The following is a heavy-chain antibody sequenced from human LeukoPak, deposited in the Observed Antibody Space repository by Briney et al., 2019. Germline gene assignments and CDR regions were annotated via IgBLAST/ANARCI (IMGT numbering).Heavy chain of an antibody. CDR2: ISAYNGNT. V-gene: IGHV1-18*01. CDR1: GYTFTSYG. CDR3: ARNGVGATKGADY. Sequence: ASVTVSCTASGYTFTSYGISWVRQAPGQGPEWMGWISAYNGNTNYAQKLQGRVTMATDTSTSTAYMELRSLRSDDTAVYYCARNGVGATKGADYWGQGTLVTVSS. D-gene: IGHD1-26*01. J-gene: IGHJ4*02.